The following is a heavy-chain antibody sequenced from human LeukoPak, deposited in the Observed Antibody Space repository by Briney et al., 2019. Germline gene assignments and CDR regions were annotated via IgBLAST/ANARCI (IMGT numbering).Heavy chain of an antibody. D-gene: IGHD1-14*01. Sequence: GGSLRLSYAAPGFTFSSYSMNWVRQAPGKGLEWVANIKQDGSEKYYVDSVKGRFTISRDNAKNSLYLQMNSLRAEDTAVYYCASVGIAGFDYWGQGTLVTVSS. V-gene: IGHV3-7*01. CDR1: GFTFSSYS. CDR3: ASVGIAGFDY. CDR2: IKQDGSEK. J-gene: IGHJ4*02.